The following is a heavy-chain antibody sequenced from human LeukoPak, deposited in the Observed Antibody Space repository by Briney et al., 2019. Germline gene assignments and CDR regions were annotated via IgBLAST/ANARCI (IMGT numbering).Heavy chain of an antibody. CDR1: EFTFTTSW. CDR2: INPDASTK. V-gene: IGHV3-7*01. Sequence: GGSPRLSCAASEFTFTTSWMTWVRQAPGKGLECLGNINPDASTKNYAASVRGRFTFSRDNAKNSLYLHMSSLRAEDTAIYYCARDRAFSTFDYWGRGTLVTVSS. J-gene: IGHJ4*02. D-gene: IGHD2-2*01. CDR3: ARDRAFSTFDY.